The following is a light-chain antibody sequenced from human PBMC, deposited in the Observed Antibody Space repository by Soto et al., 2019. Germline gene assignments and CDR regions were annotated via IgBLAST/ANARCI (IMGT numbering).Light chain of an antibody. CDR2: AAS. CDR3: QHFGNTLAT. J-gene: IGKJ3*01. Sequence: EIVLTQSPATLSLSPGERATLSCSASQSVSSSSLAWYQQKPGQAPRLLIYAASSRAAGIPDRFSGSGSGTDFTLTISRLEPEDFAVYYCQHFGNTLATFGPGTKVDIK. V-gene: IGKV3-20*01. CDR1: QSVSSSS.